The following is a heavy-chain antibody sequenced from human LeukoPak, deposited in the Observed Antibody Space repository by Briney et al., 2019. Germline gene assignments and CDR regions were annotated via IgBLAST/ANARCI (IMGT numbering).Heavy chain of an antibody. J-gene: IGHJ2*01. CDR2: ISYDGSNE. D-gene: IGHD3-10*01. CDR3: AKPHVYGYWYFDL. CDR1: GFSFDHYG. Sequence: GRSLRLSCAASGFSFDHYGMHWVRQAPGKGLEWVAFISYDGSNEYYADSVKGRFTISRDNSKNTLYLQMNSLGTEDTAVYYCAKPHVYGYWYFDLWGRGTLVTVSS. V-gene: IGHV3-30*18.